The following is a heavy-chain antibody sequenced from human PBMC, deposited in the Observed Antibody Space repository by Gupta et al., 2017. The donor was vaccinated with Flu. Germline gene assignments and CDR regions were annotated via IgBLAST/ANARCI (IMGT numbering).Heavy chain of an antibody. Sequence: QVQLVESGGGVVQPGRSLRLSCAASGFTFSSYGMHWVRQAPGKGLEWVAVISYDGSNKYYADSVKGRFTISRDNSKNTLYLQMNSLRAEDTAVYYCAKDRRTYGDYTFDYWGQGTLVTVSS. CDR3: AKDRRTYGDYTFDY. J-gene: IGHJ4*02. CDR2: ISYDGSNK. CDR1: GFTFSSYG. V-gene: IGHV3-30*18. D-gene: IGHD4-17*01.